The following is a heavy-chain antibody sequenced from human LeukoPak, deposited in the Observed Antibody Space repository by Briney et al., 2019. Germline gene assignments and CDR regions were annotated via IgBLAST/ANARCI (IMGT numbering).Heavy chain of an antibody. V-gene: IGHV1-46*01. Sequence: EASVKVSCKASGYTFTSYYMHWVRQAPGQGLEWMGIINPSGGSTSYAQKFQDRVTMTRDTSTSTVYMELSSLRSEDTAVYYCASILRGNYNQDYWGQGTLVTVSS. J-gene: IGHJ4*02. CDR3: ASILRGNYNQDY. CDR1: GYTFTSYY. CDR2: INPSGGST. D-gene: IGHD1-1*01.